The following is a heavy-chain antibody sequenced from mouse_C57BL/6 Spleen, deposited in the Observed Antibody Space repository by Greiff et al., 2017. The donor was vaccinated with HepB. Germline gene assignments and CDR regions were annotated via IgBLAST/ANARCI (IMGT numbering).Heavy chain of an antibody. CDR2: IDPSDSET. CDR1: GYTFTSYW. Sequence: QVQLQQPGAELVRPGSSVKLSCKASGYTFTSYWMHWVKQRPIQGLEWIGNIDPSDSETHYNQKFKDKATLTVDKSSSTAYMQLSSLTSEDSAVYYCARDGDGYFWYFDVWGTGTTVTVSS. V-gene: IGHV1-52*01. J-gene: IGHJ1*03. CDR3: ARDGDGYFWYFDV. D-gene: IGHD2-3*01.